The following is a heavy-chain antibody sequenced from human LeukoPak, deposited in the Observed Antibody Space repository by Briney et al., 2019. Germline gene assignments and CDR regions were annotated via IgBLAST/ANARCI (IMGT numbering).Heavy chain of an antibody. CDR3: ARVDSTGYYRGRGPIDY. J-gene: IGHJ4*02. CDR2: INPNSGGT. Sequence: ASVKVSCKTSGYTFTDYYIHWVRQAPGQGLEWMGWINPNSGGTNYAQKFQGRVTMTRDTSISTAYMELSRLTSDDTAVYYCARVDSTGYYRGRGPIDYWGQGALVTVSS. V-gene: IGHV1-2*02. D-gene: IGHD3-22*01. CDR1: GYTFTDYY.